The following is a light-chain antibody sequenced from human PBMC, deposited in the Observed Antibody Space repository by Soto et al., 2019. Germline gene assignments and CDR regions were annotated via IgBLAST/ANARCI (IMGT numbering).Light chain of an antibody. J-gene: IGKJ5*01. CDR1: QSVSSN. V-gene: IGKV3-11*01. CDR2: DAS. Sequence: EIVLTQSPATLSLSPGEGATLSCRASQSVSSNLVWYQQKPGQAPRVLIYDASNRATGIPVRFSGSGSGTDFTLTISSLEPEDFAVYYCQPRRNWPITFGKGTRLEIK. CDR3: QPRRNWPIT.